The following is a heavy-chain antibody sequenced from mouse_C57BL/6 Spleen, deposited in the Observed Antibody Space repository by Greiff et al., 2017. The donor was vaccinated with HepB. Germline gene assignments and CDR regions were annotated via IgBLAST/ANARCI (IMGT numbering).Heavy chain of an antibody. D-gene: IGHD2-3*01. CDR3: AREENYDGYYSWYFDV. Sequence: EVKVIESEGGLVQPGSSMKLSCTASGFTFSDYYMAWVRQVPEKGLEWVANINYDGSSTYYLDSLKSRFIISRDNAKNILYLQMSSLKSEDTATYYCAREENYDGYYSWYFDVWGTGTTVTVSS. V-gene: IGHV5-16*01. J-gene: IGHJ1*03. CDR2: INYDGSST. CDR1: GFTFSDYY.